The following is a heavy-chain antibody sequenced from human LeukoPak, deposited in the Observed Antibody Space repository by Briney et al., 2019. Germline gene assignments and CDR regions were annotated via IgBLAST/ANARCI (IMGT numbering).Heavy chain of an antibody. CDR2: IYYSGST. CDR3: ARRVHSSSWAPRLDY. D-gene: IGHD6-13*01. V-gene: IGHV4-30-4*01. CDR1: GGSISSGNYY. J-gene: IGHJ4*02. Sequence: NPSETLSLTCTVSGGSISSGNYYWSWIRQPPGKGLEWIGYIYYSGSTYYNPSLKSRVTISVDTSKNQFSLKLSSVTAADTAVYYCARRVHSSSWAPRLDYWGQGTLVTVSS.